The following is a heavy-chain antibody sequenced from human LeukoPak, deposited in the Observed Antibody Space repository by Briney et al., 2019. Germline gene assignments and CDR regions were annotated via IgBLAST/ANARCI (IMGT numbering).Heavy chain of an antibody. D-gene: IGHD5-18*01. V-gene: IGHV4-39*01. CDR1: GGSISSSSYY. CDR3: ARHAGTVWIQLWHRYYFDY. J-gene: IGHJ4*02. CDR2: FYYSGST. Sequence: SETLSLTCTVSGGSISSSSYYWGWIRQPPGKGLEWIGSFYYSGSTYYNPSLKSRVTISVDTSKNQSSRKLSSVTAADTAVYYCARHAGTVWIQLWHRYYFDYWGQGTLVTVSS.